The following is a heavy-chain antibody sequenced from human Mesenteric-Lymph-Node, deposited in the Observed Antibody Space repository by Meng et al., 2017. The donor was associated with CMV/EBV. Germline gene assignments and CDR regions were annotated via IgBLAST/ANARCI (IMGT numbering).Heavy chain of an antibody. CDR2: DRRASAGGAE. CDR1: DFTLNGAW. J-gene: IGHJ4*02. CDR3: TTGWDQYFDF. D-gene: IGHD1-26*01. V-gene: IGHV3-15*07. Sequence: SCVYSDFTLNGAWVKWVPQQPGKGLGWVGRDRRASAGGAEDAAAPVKGRVTVSRDDSRETIHLQVDNLKIEDTAVYYCTTGWDQYFDFWGQGALVTVSS.